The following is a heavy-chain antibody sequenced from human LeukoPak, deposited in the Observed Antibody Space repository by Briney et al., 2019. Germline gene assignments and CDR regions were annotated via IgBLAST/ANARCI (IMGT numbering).Heavy chain of an antibody. CDR1: GFTFSSYA. Sequence: GGSLRLSCSASGFTFSSYAMHWVRQAPGKGLEYVSAISSNGGSTYYADSVKGRFTISRDNSKSTLYLQMSSLRAEDTAVYYCVIGGGLYYFDYWGQGTLVTVSS. CDR3: VIGGGLYYFDY. D-gene: IGHD3-22*01. CDR2: ISSNGGST. J-gene: IGHJ4*02. V-gene: IGHV3-64D*06.